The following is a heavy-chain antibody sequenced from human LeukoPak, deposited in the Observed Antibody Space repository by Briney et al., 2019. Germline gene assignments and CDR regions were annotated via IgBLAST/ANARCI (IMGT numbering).Heavy chain of an antibody. CDR3: AKDPTKAGVLYYFDY. CDR2: ISTSSSTI. Sequence: GGSLRLSCAASGFTFSIYSMNWVRQAPGKGLEWVSYISTSSSTIYYADSVKGRFTISRDNAKNSLYLQMNSLRAEDTAVYYCAKDPTKAGVLYYFDYWGQGTLVTVSS. D-gene: IGHD6-13*01. V-gene: IGHV3-48*04. J-gene: IGHJ4*02. CDR1: GFTFSIYS.